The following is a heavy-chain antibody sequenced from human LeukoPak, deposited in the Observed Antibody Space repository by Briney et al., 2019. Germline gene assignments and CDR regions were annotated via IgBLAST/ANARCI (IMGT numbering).Heavy chain of an antibody. V-gene: IGHV1-3*01. CDR3: ARGLGYCSGGSCYALFYYYAMDV. D-gene: IGHD2-15*01. Sequence: ASVKVSCKASGYTFTSYALHWVRQAPGQRPEWMGWINAVNGNTKYSQKFQGRVTIVRDTSASIAYLELSTLRSEDTAVYYCARGLGYCSGGSCYALFYYYAMDVWGQGTTVTVSS. CDR2: INAVNGNT. J-gene: IGHJ6*02. CDR1: GYTFTSYA.